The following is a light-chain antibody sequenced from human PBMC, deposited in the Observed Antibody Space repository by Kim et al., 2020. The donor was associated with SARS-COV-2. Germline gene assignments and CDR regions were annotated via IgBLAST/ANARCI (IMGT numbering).Light chain of an antibody. Sequence: ALGQTVRITCQGKSLRSYFATWYQQKPGQAPILVIYGKNNRPSGIPDRFSGSSSGNTASLTITGTQAGDEADYYCNSRDSNDNVVFGGGTQLTVL. CDR2: GKN. V-gene: IGLV3-19*01. CDR1: SLRSYF. CDR3: NSRDSNDNVV. J-gene: IGLJ2*01.